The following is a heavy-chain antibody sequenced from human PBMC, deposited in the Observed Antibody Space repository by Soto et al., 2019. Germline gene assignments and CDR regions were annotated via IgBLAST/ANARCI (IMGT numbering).Heavy chain of an antibody. CDR2: IIPIFGTA. J-gene: IGHJ6*02. CDR3: ARAGDYDFWSGLYYYGMDV. D-gene: IGHD3-3*01. Sequence: SVKVSCKASGGTFSSYAISWVRQAPGQELGWMGGIIPIFGTANYAQKFQGRVTITADKSTSTAYMELSSLRSEDTAVYYCARAGDYDFWSGLYYYGMDVWGQGTTVTVSS. V-gene: IGHV1-69*06. CDR1: GGTFSSYA.